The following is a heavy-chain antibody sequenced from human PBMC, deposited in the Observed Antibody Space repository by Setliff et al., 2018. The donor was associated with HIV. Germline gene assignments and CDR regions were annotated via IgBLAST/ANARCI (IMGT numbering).Heavy chain of an antibody. Sequence: SETLSLTCTVSGASIDSGDHYWTWIRQPPGKGLEWIGELSPSGTTRSNPSLQSRVTISLDTSNNQFSLKLTSVTAADTAMYYCASFFVTTVTNQDYWGQGTPVTVSS. CDR2: LSPSGTT. CDR3: ASFFVTTVTNQDY. D-gene: IGHD4-17*01. J-gene: IGHJ4*02. V-gene: IGHV4-30-4*01. CDR1: GASIDSGDHY.